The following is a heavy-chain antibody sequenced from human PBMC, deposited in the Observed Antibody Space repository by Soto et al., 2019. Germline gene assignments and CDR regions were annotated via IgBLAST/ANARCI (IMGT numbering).Heavy chain of an antibody. CDR2: MSYMGALR. Sequence: GGSLRLSCAASGFTFSTLAMGWVRQAPGKGLEWVSVMSYMGALRYYADSVKGLFTISRDNSKKTLYLQMDSLRADDTAVYYCAKDSGYYDFWSGYYDYYYGMDVWDQGTTVTVSS. CDR1: GFTFSTLA. V-gene: IGHV3-23*01. J-gene: IGHJ6*02. CDR3: AKDSGYYDFWSGYYDYYYGMDV. D-gene: IGHD3-3*01.